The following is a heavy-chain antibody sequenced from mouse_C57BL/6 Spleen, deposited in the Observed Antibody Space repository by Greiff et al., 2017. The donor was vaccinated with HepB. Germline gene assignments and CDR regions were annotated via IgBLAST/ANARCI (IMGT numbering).Heavy chain of an antibody. D-gene: IGHD2-4*01. CDR1: GFTFSSYA. J-gene: IGHJ3*01. CDR3: TRVDYEWFAY. V-gene: IGHV5-9-1*02. CDR2: ISSGGDYI. Sequence: DVMLVESGEGLVKPGGSLKLSCAASGFTFSSYAMSWVRQTPEKRLEWVAYISSGGDYIYYADTVKGRFTISRDNARNTLYLQMSSLKSEDTAMYYCTRVDYEWFAYWGQGTLVTVSA.